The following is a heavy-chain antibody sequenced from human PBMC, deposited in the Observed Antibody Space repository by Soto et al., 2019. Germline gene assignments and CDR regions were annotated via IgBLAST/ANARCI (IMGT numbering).Heavy chain of an antibody. CDR2: IYWDDDK. V-gene: IGHV2-5*02. D-gene: IGHD1-26*01. J-gene: IGHJ3*02. CDR1: GFSLSTSGVG. CDR3: AHRNGGATVDAFDI. Sequence: QITLKESGPTLVKPTQTLTLTCTFSGFSLSTSGVGVGWIRQPPGKALEWLALIYWDDDKRYSPSLKSRLTITKDTSKNQVVLTMTNMDPVDTATYYCAHRNGGATVDAFDIWGQGTMVTVSS.